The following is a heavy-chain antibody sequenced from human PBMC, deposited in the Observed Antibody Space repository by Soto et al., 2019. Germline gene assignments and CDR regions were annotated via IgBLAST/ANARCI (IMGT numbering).Heavy chain of an antibody. Sequence: SETLSLTCTVSGGSICSGGYYWSWIRQHPGKGLEWIGYIYYSGSTYYNPSLKSRVTISVDTSKNQFSLKLSSVTAADTAVYYCARDHSNYYYGMDVWSQGTTVTVSS. CDR2: IYYSGST. J-gene: IGHJ6*02. V-gene: IGHV4-31*03. CDR3: ARDHSNYYYGMDV. D-gene: IGHD2-8*01. CDR1: GGSICSGGYY.